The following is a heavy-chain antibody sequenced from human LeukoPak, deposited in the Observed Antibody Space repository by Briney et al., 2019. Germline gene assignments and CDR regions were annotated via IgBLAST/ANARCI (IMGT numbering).Heavy chain of an antibody. D-gene: IGHD3-10*01. CDR1: GDSISSSHW. Sequence: SGTLSLTCAVSGDSISSSHWWTWVRQPPGKGLEWIGETYHRGTTNYNLSLKSRVTISVDRSKNQFSLRLTSVTAADTAVYYCARDYGSGDYYFAYWGQGALVTVSP. J-gene: IGHJ4*02. CDR3: ARDYGSGDYYFAY. CDR2: TYHRGTT. V-gene: IGHV4-4*02.